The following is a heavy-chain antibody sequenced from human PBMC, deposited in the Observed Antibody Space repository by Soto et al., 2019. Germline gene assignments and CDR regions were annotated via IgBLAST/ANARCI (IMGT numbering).Heavy chain of an antibody. J-gene: IGHJ3*01. CDR1: GFTFSRNG. D-gene: IGHD5-12*01. V-gene: IGHV3-33*01. CDR3: AGWNLAGPTIDAFDL. CDR2: IWYHGNKE. Sequence: QEQLVESGGGVVQPGRSLRLSCAASGFTFSRNGMHWIRQAPGKGLEWVAIIWYHGNKENYADSVRGRFTISRDNSKNTVYLQMDSLRVEDTAVYYCAGWNLAGPTIDAFDLWGQGTLGTVSS.